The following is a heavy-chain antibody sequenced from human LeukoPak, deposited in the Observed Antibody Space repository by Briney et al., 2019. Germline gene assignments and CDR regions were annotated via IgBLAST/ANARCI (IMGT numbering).Heavy chain of an antibody. CDR3: ARPYSSGWSGAFDI. CDR2: IYTSGNT. J-gene: IGHJ3*02. CDR1: GGSISSYY. Sequence: PSETLSLTCTVSGGSISSYYWSWIRQPPGKGLEWIGNIYTSGNTNYNPSLKSRVAISVDTSKNQFPLKLNSVTAADTAVYYCARPYSSGWSGAFDIWGQGTMVTVSS. V-gene: IGHV4-4*09. D-gene: IGHD6-19*01.